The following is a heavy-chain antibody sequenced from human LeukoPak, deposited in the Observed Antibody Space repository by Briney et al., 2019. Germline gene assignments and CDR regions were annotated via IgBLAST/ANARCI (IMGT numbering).Heavy chain of an antibody. CDR2: ISSDGSTI. D-gene: IGHD4-23*01. J-gene: IGHJ4*02. Sequence: GGSLTLSCAASGFTFSSYAMNWVRQAPGKGLEWLSYISSDGSTIYYADSVKGRITISRDNARKSLYLQMNSLRAEDTAVYYCVPQKGYGGNPLDYWGQGTLVTL. CDR3: VPQKGYGGNPLDY. V-gene: IGHV3-48*01. CDR1: GFTFSSYA.